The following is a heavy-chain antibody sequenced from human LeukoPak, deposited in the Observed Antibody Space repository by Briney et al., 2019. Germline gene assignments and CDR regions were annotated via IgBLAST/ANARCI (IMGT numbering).Heavy chain of an antibody. CDR3: ARAKPKNMVRGLIMRRESRYYFDY. CDR1: GFTFSSYW. D-gene: IGHD3-10*01. Sequence: LPGGSLRLSCAASGFTFSSYWMHWVRQIPGKGPEWVSAISHSGGTTYYADSVKGRFTITRDNSKSTLYIQMNSLRAEDTAVYYCARAKPKNMVRGLIMRRESRYYFDYWGQGTLVTVSS. J-gene: IGHJ4*02. CDR2: ISHSGGTT. V-gene: IGHV3-23*01.